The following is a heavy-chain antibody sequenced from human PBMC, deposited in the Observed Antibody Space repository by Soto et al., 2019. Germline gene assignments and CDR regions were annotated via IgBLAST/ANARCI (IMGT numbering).Heavy chain of an antibody. CDR1: GGSISSGGYY. CDR3: ASGVIGYYYDSSGWLDI. D-gene: IGHD3-22*01. J-gene: IGHJ3*02. Sequence: SETLSLTCTVSGGSISSGGYYWSWIRQHPGKGLEWIGYIYYSGSTYYNPSLKSRVTISVDTSKNQFSLKLSSVTAADTAVYYCASGVIGYYYDSSGWLDIWGQGTMVTVS. CDR2: IYYSGST. V-gene: IGHV4-31*03.